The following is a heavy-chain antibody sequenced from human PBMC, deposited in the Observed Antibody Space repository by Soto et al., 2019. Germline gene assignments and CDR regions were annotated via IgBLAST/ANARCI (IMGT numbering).Heavy chain of an antibody. D-gene: IGHD1-26*01. Sequence: PSETLSLTCAVSGYSISSGYYWGWIRQPPGKGLEWIGSIYHSGSTYYNPSLKSRVTISVDTSKNQFSLKLSSVTAADTAVYYCARVVVGAHFDYWGQGTLVTVSS. V-gene: IGHV4-38-2*01. CDR1: GYSISSGYY. CDR2: IYHSGST. J-gene: IGHJ4*02. CDR3: ARVVVGAHFDY.